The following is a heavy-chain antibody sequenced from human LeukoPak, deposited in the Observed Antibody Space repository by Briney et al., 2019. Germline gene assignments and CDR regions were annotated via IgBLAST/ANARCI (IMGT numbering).Heavy chain of an antibody. V-gene: IGHV4-34*01. J-gene: IGHJ3*02. D-gene: IGHD3-22*01. Sequence: SPSETLSLTCAVYSGSFSGYYWSWVRQPPGKGLEWIGEINHSGSTNYNPSLKSRVTISVDTSKNQFSLKLNSVTAADTAVYYCAREPQVQGYYYDSSPPFDAFDIWGQGTMVTVSS. CDR1: SGSFSGYY. CDR3: AREPQVQGYYYDSSPPFDAFDI. CDR2: INHSGST.